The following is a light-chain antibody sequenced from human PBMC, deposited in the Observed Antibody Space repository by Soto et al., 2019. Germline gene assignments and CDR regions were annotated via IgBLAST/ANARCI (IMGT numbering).Light chain of an antibody. J-gene: IGKJ1*01. CDR2: GAS. CDR1: QSVSSY. Sequence: EIVMTQSPATLSVFPGERATLSCTASQSVSSYLAWYQQKPGQAPRLLIYGASTRASGIPARFSGSGSGTEFTLTISPLQSDDFAVYYCQQHGNRPPWTFGLGTKVEFK. CDR3: QQHGNRPPWT. V-gene: IGKV3-15*01.